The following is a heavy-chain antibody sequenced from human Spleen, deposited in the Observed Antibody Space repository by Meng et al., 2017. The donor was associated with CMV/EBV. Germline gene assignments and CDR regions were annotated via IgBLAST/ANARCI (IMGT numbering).Heavy chain of an antibody. J-gene: IGHJ6*02. Sequence: GESLKISCAASKFTFRDYEMNWVRQAPGKGLEWVSYISTSGGSIYYADSVKGRFTISRDNAKNSLYLQMNSLRAEDTALYHCARGDYSYYYAMDVWGQGTTVTVSS. V-gene: IGHV3-48*03. D-gene: IGHD3-10*01. CDR1: KFTFRDYE. CDR3: ARGDYSYYYAMDV. CDR2: ISTSGGSI.